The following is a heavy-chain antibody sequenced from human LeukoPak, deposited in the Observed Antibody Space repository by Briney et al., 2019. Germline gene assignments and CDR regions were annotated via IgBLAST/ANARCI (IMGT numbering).Heavy chain of an antibody. D-gene: IGHD2-2*01. CDR1: GGSISSSSYY. J-gene: IGHJ4*02. Sequence: PSETLSLTCTVSGGSISSSSYYWSWIRQPPGKGLEWIGYIYYSGSTNYNPSLKSRVTISVDTSKNQFSLKLSSVTAADTAVYYCARGRTKTSYSDYWGQGTLVTVSS. CDR3: ARGRTKTSYSDY. CDR2: IYYSGST. V-gene: IGHV4-61*01.